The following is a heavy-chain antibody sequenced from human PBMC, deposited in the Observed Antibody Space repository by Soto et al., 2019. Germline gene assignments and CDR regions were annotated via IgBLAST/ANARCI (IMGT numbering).Heavy chain of an antibody. J-gene: IGHJ4*02. V-gene: IGHV3-15*01. Sequence: EVQLVESGGGLVKPGGSLRLSCAASGFTFSDAWMSWVRQAPGKGLEWVGLIKKKTDGGTNDYSAPVKGRFTIPRDDSNITLYLQMSSLKTEDTTVYYWRTQWLDCGEGTLVTVSS. CDR1: GFTFSDAW. CDR2: IKKKTDGGTN. CDR3: RTQWLD. D-gene: IGHD6-19*01.